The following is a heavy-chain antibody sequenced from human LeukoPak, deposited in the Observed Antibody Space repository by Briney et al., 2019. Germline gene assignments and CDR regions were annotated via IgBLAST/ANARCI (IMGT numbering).Heavy chain of an antibody. CDR1: GFTFSSYS. Sequence: GGSLRLSCAASGFTFSSYSMNWVRQAPGKGLEWVSSISSSSSYIYYADSVKGRFTISRDNAKNSLYLQMNSLRAEDTAVYYCARGAPRAYDILTGYNDYWGQGTLVTVSS. D-gene: IGHD3-9*01. J-gene: IGHJ4*02. V-gene: IGHV3-21*01. CDR3: ARGAPRAYDILTGYNDY. CDR2: ISSSSSYI.